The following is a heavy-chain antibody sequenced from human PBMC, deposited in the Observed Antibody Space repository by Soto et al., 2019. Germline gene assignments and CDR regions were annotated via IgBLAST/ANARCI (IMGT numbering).Heavy chain of an antibody. CDR3: AKVQWPYYYYYGMDV. D-gene: IGHD6-19*01. J-gene: IGHJ6*02. CDR2: ISYDGSNK. V-gene: IGHV3-30*18. Sequence: GGSLRLSCAASGFTFSSYGMHWVRQAPGKGLEWVAVISYDGSNKYYADSVKGRFTISRDNSKNTLYLQMNSLRAEDTAVYYCAKVQWPYYYYYGMDVWGQGTTVTVSS. CDR1: GFTFSSYG.